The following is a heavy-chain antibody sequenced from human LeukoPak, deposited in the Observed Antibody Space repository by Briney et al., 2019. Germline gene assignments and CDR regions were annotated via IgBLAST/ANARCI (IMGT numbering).Heavy chain of an antibody. CDR1: GGSISSSSYY. V-gene: IGHV4-39*07. J-gene: IGHJ4*02. D-gene: IGHD3-10*01. Sequence: PSETLSLTCTVSGGSISSSSYYWGWIRQPPGKGLEWIGSIYYSGSTYYNPSLKSRVTISVDTSKNQFSLKLSSVTAADTAVYYCASTPGGRFGELFQYFDYWGQGTLVTVSS. CDR2: IYYSGST. CDR3: ASTPGGRFGELFQYFDY.